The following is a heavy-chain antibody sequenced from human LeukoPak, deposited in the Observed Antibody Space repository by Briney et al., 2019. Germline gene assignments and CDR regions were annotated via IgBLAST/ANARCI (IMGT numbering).Heavy chain of an antibody. V-gene: IGHV1-18*01. CDR3: ARDSYCTNGVCYGIFDY. Sequence: ASVKVSCKASGYTFTSYGISWVRQAAGQGLEWMGWISAYNGNTNYAQKLQGRVTMTTDTSTSTAYMELRSLRSDETAVYYCARDSYCTNGVCYGIFDYWGQGTLVTVSS. D-gene: IGHD2-8*01. CDR2: ISAYNGNT. J-gene: IGHJ4*02. CDR1: GYTFTSYG.